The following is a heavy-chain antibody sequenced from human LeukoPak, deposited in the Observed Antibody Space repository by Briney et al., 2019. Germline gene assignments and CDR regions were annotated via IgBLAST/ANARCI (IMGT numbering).Heavy chain of an antibody. J-gene: IGHJ3*02. V-gene: IGHV3-9*01. CDR1: GFTFDDYA. Sequence: GGSLRLSCAASGFTFDDYAMHWVRQAPGKGLEWVSGTSWNSGSIGYADSVKGRFTISRDNAKNSLYLQMNSLRAEDTGVYYCAKEGDYYGSGSYRDGFDIWGQGTRATVSS. D-gene: IGHD3-10*01. CDR3: AKEGDYYGSGSYRDGFDI. CDR2: TSWNSGSI.